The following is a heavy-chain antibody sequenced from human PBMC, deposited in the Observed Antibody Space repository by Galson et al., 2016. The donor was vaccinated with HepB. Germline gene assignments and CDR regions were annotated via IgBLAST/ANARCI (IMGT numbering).Heavy chain of an antibody. V-gene: IGHV1-2*02. Sequence: SVKVSCKASGYTFTGYYIHWVRQAPGQGLEWMGWINPTTGDTNYAQKFQGRVTMTRDTSITTAYMELSSLRSDDTAVYYCETREFSINWHDYWGQGTLVTVSS. CDR3: ETREFSINWHDY. J-gene: IGHJ4*02. D-gene: IGHD6-13*01. CDR2: INPTTGDT. CDR1: GYTFTGYY.